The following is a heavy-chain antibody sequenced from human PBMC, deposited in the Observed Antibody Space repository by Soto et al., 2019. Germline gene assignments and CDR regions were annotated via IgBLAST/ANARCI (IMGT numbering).Heavy chain of an antibody. CDR1: GFTFSSYG. CDR2: ISYDGSNK. CDR3: VKDFANTATFTYH. D-gene: IGHD5-18*01. J-gene: IGHJ5*02. Sequence: GGSLRLSCAASGFTFSSYGMHWVRQAPGKGLEWVAVISYDGSNKYCADSVKGRFTISRDNSKNTLYLQMNSLRAEDTAVYYCVKDFANTATFTYHWGQGALVTVS. V-gene: IGHV3-30*18.